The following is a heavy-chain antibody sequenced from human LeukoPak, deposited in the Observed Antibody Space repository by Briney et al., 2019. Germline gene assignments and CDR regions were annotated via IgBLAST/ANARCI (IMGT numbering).Heavy chain of an antibody. CDR1: GFTFSSYW. D-gene: IGHD1-26*01. J-gene: IGHJ4*02. CDR2: IKQDGSEK. V-gene: IGHV3-7*01. CDR3: ATLPAGGKYPS. Sequence: PGGSLRLSCAASGFTFSSYWMSWVRQAPGKGLEWVANIKQDGSEKYYADSVKGRFTISRDNSKNTLYLQMNSLRAEDTAVYYCATLPAGGKYPSWGQGTPVTVSS.